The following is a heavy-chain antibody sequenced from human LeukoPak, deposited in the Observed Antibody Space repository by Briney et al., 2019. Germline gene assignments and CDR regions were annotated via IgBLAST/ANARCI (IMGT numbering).Heavy chain of an antibody. V-gene: IGHV4-31*03. CDR3: ARGATVTTPDWYFDL. CDR2: IYYSGST. D-gene: IGHD4-17*01. J-gene: IGHJ2*01. CDR1: GGSISSGGYY. Sequence: SQTLSLTCTVSGGSISSGGYYWCWIRQHPGKGLEWIGYIYYSGSTHYNPSLKSRVTISVDTSKNQFSLKLSSVTAADTAVYYCARGATVTTPDWYFDLWGRGTLVTVSS.